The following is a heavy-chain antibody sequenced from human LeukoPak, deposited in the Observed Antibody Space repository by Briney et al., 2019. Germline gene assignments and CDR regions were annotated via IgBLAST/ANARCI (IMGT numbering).Heavy chain of an antibody. Sequence: AAVKVSCKASGYTFTDYYIHGVRQAPGQGGEWMGWINPNSGGTNYAQKFQGSVTMTTDKSTSTAYMELRSLRSDDTAVYYCARGLQETLAWLQAFSAFDIWGQGTMVTVSS. CDR2: INPNSGGT. CDR3: ARGLQETLAWLQAFSAFDI. J-gene: IGHJ3*02. D-gene: IGHD5-24*01. V-gene: IGHV1-2*02. CDR1: GYTFTDYY.